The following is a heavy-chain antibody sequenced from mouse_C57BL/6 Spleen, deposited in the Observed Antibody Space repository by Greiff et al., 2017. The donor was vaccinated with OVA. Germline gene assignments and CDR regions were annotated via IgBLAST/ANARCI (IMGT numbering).Heavy chain of an antibody. J-gene: IGHJ1*03. CDR3: ARRALLRFYDV. CDR2: IDPSDSYT. D-gene: IGHD1-1*01. V-gene: IGHV1-50*01. CDR1: GYTFTSYW. Sequence: QVQLQQSGAELVKPGASVKLSCKASGYTFTSYWMQWVKQRPGQGLEWIGEIDPSDSYTNYNQKFKGKATLTVDTSSSTAYMQLSSLTSEDSAVYYCARRALLRFYDVWGTGTTVTVSS.